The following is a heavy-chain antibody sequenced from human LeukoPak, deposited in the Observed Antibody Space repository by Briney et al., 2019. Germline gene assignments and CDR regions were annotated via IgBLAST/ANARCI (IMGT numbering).Heavy chain of an antibody. CDR2: ISGSGGST. Sequence: GGSLRLSCAASGFTFSSYAMSWVRQAPGKGLEWVSAISGSGGSTYYADSVKGRFTISRDNSKNTLYLQMNSLRAEDTAVYYCAKYEIMTMVTSGDYWGQGTLVTVSS. J-gene: IGHJ4*02. V-gene: IGHV3-23*01. CDR1: GFTFSSYA. CDR3: AKYEIMTMVTSGDY. D-gene: IGHD4-17*01.